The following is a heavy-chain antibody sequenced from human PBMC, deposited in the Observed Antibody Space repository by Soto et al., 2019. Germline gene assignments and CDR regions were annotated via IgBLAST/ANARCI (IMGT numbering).Heavy chain of an antibody. CDR1: GGSISSYY. D-gene: IGHD3-3*01. J-gene: IGHJ5*02. CDR3: ARILAEWWFDP. V-gene: IGHV4-59*01. CDR2: IYYSGST. Sequence: SETLSLTCTVSGGSISSYYWSWIRQPPGKGLEWIGYIYYSGSTNYNPSLKSRVTISVDTSKNQYSLKLSSVTAADTAVYYCARILAEWWFDPWGQGTLVTAPQ.